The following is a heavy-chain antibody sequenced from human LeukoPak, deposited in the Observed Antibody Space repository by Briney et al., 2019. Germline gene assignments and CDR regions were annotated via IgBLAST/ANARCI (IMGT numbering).Heavy chain of an antibody. D-gene: IGHD3-10*01. Sequence: QAGGSLRLSCAASGFTFSSYGMHWVRQAPGKGLEWVAVIWYDGSNKYYADSVKGRFTISRDNSKNTLYLQMNSLRAEDTAVYYCARDRYGSGSYCDYWGQGTLVTVSS. CDR3: ARDRYGSGSYCDY. CDR1: GFTFSSYG. CDR2: IWYDGSNK. V-gene: IGHV3-33*01. J-gene: IGHJ4*02.